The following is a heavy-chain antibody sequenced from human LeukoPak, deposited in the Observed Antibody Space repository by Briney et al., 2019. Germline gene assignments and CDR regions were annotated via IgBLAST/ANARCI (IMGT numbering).Heavy chain of an antibody. CDR2: IVVGSGYT. J-gene: IGHJ4*02. CDR3: AVARGLTDPLDF. CDR1: RFTFSSLT. D-gene: IGHD3-10*01. V-gene: IGHV1-58*01. Sequence: SVKVSCKASRFTFSSLTVQWVRQARRQRLEWIGWIVVGSGYTNYAQKFQERVTLNGDMSTGTGYMELSSLRSEDTAVYYCAVARGLTDPLDFWGQGTLVTVSS.